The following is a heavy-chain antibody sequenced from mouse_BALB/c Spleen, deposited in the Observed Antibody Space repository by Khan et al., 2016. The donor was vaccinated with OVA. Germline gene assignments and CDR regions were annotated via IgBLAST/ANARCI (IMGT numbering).Heavy chain of an antibody. V-gene: IGHV7-3*02. CDR2: IRKKASGYTT. J-gene: IGHJ3*01. CDR1: GFTFTDYY. D-gene: IGHD1-2*01. CDR3: ARVDYGYGFAY. Sequence: EVELVESGGGLVQPGGSLRLSCATSGFTFTDYYMNWVRQPPGKALEWLGFIRKKASGYTTEYSPSVKGRFTISRDNSQRILYFQMNTLRAEDRATYYCARVDYGYGFAYWGQGTLVTVSA.